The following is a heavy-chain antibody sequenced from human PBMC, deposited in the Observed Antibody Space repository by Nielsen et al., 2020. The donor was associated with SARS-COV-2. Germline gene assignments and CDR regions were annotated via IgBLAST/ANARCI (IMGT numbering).Heavy chain of an antibody. J-gene: IGHJ4*02. CDR2: INPSGSV. D-gene: IGHD1-7*01. V-gene: IGHV4-34*01. CDR1: GRSYVDYY. CDR3: ARRVFPNWNCDY. Sequence: SETLSLTCTIYGRSYVDYYCTWIRQAPGKGLEWIGEINPSGSVNYNPSLKSRITMSVDTSKNQFSLKVRSVTAADAALYYCARRVFPNWNCDYWGQGTLVTVSS.